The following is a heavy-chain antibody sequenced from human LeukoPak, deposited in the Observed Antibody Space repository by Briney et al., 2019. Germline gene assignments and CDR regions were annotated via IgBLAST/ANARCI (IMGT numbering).Heavy chain of an antibody. D-gene: IGHD3-22*01. CDR3: ARHRYYYDSSGYPNWFDP. CDR2: INHSGST. CDR1: GGSFSGYY. Sequence: PSETLSLTCAVYGGSFSGYYWSWIRQPPGKGLEWIGEINHSGSTNYNPSLKSRVTISVDTSKNQFSLKLSSVTAADTAVYYCARHRYYYDSSGYPNWFDPWGQGTLVTVSS. J-gene: IGHJ5*02. V-gene: IGHV4-34*01.